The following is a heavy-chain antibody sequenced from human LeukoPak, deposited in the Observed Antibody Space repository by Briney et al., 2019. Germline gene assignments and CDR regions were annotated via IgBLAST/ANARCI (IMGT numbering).Heavy chain of an antibody. CDR1: GFTFSSSA. CDR2: ISARGIST. J-gene: IGHJ4*02. CDR3: AKSFDFSNGHSPILTRFDS. V-gene: IGHV3-23*01. D-gene: IGHD3-3*01. Sequence: HPGGSLRLSCAASGFTFSSSAMSWVRQAPGKGLEWVSSISARGISTYYADSVKGRFTISRDNSKNTLYLQMNSLRGDDIGVYYCAKSFDFSNGHSPILTRFDSWGQGTLVSVSS.